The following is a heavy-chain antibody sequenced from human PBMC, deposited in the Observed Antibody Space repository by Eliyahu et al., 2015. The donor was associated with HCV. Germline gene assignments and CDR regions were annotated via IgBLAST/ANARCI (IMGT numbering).Heavy chain of an antibody. J-gene: IGHJ6*03. CDR2: ISLDGSDK. CDR3: ADAVGYMDV. D-gene: IGHD1-26*01. Sequence: GGVVQPGRSLRLSCAASGFTFSNYGMHWVRQAPGQGLEWVAFISLDGSDKDYADSVKGRFTISRDNSKNTLYLQMNSLRPEDTAVYYCADAVGYMDVWGKGTTVTVSS. V-gene: IGHV3-30*03. CDR1: GFTFSNYG.